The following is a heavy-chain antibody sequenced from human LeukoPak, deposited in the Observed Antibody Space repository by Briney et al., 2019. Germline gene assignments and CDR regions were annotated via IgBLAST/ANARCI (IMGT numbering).Heavy chain of an antibody. Sequence: PSETLSLTCTVSGGSTTDYFWSWIRQPAGKGLEWIGRIYSSGSTNYNASLKSRVTMSVDTSKNQFSLKLSSVTAEDTAVYYCARQHRPRSSWHFDYWGQGTLATVSS. CDR2: IYSSGST. CDR1: GGSTTDYF. D-gene: IGHD6-13*01. CDR3: ARQHRPRSSWHFDY. V-gene: IGHV4-4*07. J-gene: IGHJ4*02.